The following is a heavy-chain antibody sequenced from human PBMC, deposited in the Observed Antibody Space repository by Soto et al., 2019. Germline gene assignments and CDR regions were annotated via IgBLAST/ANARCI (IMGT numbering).Heavy chain of an antibody. J-gene: IGHJ2*01. CDR3: ARDGSGFHWYFDL. Sequence: PSQTLSLTCAISGDSVSSATATWSWIRQSPSRGLEWLGRTYYRSKWYIDYAVSVKSRIVITPDTSRSQLSLQLTSVTPEDTAVYFCARDGSGFHWYFDLWGRGTLVTVSS. CDR1: GDSVSSATAT. CDR2: TYYRSKWYI. D-gene: IGHD6-19*01. V-gene: IGHV6-1*01.